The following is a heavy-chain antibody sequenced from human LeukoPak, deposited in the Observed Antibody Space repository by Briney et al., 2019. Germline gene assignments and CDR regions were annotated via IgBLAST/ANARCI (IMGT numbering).Heavy chain of an antibody. Sequence: GGSLRLSCVASGINVKNSYMAWVRQAPGKGLEWVSVFYSGGSTYYTDSVKGRFTISRDNSKNTLYLQMNSLRAEDTAVYYCARGLTIKHWFDPWGQGTLVTVSS. D-gene: IGHD3-10*01. J-gene: IGHJ5*02. CDR3: ARGLTIKHWFDP. V-gene: IGHV3-53*01. CDR1: GINVKNSY. CDR2: FYSGGST.